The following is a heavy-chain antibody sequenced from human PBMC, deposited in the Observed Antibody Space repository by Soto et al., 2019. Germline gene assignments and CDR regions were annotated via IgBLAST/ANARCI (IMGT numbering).Heavy chain of an antibody. V-gene: IGHV5-51*01. J-gene: IGHJ2*01. CDR2: IYPGDSDT. D-gene: IGHD6-19*01. Sequence: GESLKISCKGSGYSFTSYWIGWVRQMPGKGLEWMGIIYPGDSDTRYSPSFQGQVTISADKSISTAYLQWSSLKASDTAMYYCARQEAVAGKAYWYFDLWGRGTLVTVSS. CDR1: GYSFTSYW. CDR3: ARQEAVAGKAYWYFDL.